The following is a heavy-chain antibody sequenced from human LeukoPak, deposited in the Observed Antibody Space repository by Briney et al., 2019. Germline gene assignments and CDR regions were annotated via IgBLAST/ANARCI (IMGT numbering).Heavy chain of an antibody. Sequence: ASVKVSCKASGYTFTSYYMHWVRQAPGQGLEWMGIINPSGGSTSYAQKLQGRVTMTRDTSISTAYMELSRLRSDDTAVYYCARAVAGMGFDYWGQGTLVTVSS. J-gene: IGHJ4*02. CDR3: ARAVAGMGFDY. CDR1: GYTFTSYY. D-gene: IGHD6-19*01. V-gene: IGHV1-46*01. CDR2: INPSGGST.